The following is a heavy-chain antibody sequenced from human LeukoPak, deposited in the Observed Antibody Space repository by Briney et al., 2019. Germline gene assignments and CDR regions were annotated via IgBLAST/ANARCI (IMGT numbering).Heavy chain of an antibody. CDR3: AKDYVSLTLVRGRTVDY. CDR2: VSYDGANK. J-gene: IGHJ4*02. D-gene: IGHD3-10*01. Sequence: PGGSLRLSCAASGFTFSDYYMSWIRQAPGKGLEWVAVVSYDGANKYYADSVRGRFTISRDNSKNTLSLQMNSLRTEDTAIYYCAKDYVSLTLVRGRTVDYWGQGTLVTVSS. V-gene: IGHV3-30*18. CDR1: GFTFSDYY.